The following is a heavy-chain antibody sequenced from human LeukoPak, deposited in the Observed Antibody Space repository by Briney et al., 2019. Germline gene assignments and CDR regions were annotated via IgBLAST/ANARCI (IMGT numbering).Heavy chain of an antibody. Sequence: GGSLRLSCAASGFTFSSYWMHWVRQAPGKGLVWVSRINSDGSSTSYADSVKGRFTVSRDNAKNTLYLQMNSLRAEDTAVYYCAREGTRGYSYEFDYWDQGTLVTVSS. CDR2: INSDGSST. CDR3: AREGTRGYSYEFDY. D-gene: IGHD5-18*01. V-gene: IGHV3-74*01. J-gene: IGHJ4*02. CDR1: GFTFSSYW.